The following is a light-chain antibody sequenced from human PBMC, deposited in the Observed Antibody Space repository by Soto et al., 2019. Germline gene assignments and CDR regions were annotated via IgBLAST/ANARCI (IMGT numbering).Light chain of an antibody. CDR1: SSNIGAGYD. J-gene: IGLJ7*01. V-gene: IGLV1-40*01. Sequence: QAVVAQPPSVSGAPGQRVTISCAGSSSNIGAGYDVHWYQQLPGTAPKLLIYANTNRPSGVPDRFSGSKSGTSASLAITGLQAEDEADYYCQSYDSSLSVYVFGTGTQLTVL. CDR2: ANT. CDR3: QSYDSSLSVYV.